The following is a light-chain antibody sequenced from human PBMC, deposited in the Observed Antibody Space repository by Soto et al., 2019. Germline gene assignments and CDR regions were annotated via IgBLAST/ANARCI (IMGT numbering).Light chain of an antibody. CDR1: SGSIARNY. CDR2: EDN. V-gene: IGLV6-57*04. CDR3: QSYTTSRHWL. Sequence: NFMLTQPHSVSESPGQTMTISCTRSSGSIARNYVQWYQQRPGSAPTTLFFEDNQRPSGVPDRFSGSIDSSSNSASLTISGLKTEDEADYFCQSYTTSRHWLFGGGTKVTVL. J-gene: IGLJ3*02.